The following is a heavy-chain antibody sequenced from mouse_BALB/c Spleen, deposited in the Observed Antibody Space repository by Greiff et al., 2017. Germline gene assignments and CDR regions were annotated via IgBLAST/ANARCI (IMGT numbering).Heavy chain of an antibody. CDR1: GFTFSSFG. CDR3: ARSHYGSSFFAY. Sequence: EVMLVESGGGLVQPGGSRKLSCAASGFTFSSFGMHWVRQAPEKGLEWVAYISSGSSTIYYADTVKGRFTISRDNPKNTLFLQMTSLRSEDTAMYYCARSHYGSSFFAYWGQGTLVTVSA. CDR2: ISSGSSTI. J-gene: IGHJ3*01. V-gene: IGHV5-17*02. D-gene: IGHD1-1*01.